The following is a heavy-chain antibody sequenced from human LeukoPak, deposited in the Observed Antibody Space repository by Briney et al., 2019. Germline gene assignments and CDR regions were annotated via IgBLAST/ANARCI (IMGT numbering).Heavy chain of an antibody. V-gene: IGHV3-21*01. Sequence: GGSLRLSCAASGFTFSSYSMNWVRQAPGKGLEWVSSISSSSSYIYYADSVKGRFTISRDNAKNSLYLQMNSLRAEHTAVYYCARDDYGREPFDYWGQGTLVTVSS. D-gene: IGHD4-17*01. CDR3: ARDDYGREPFDY. CDR2: ISSSSSYI. CDR1: GFTFSSYS. J-gene: IGHJ4*02.